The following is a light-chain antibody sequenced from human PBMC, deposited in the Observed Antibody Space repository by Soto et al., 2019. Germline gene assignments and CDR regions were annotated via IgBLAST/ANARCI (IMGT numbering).Light chain of an antibody. CDR3: QQCGTSPLT. CDR1: QSVGYNF. V-gene: IGKV3-20*01. Sequence: EIVLTQSPGTLSLSPGERATLSCRASQSVGYNFLAWYQQKPGQAPRLLIYGASSRATGIPDRFSGRGSGTDFTLTISRLEPEDFAVYFCQQCGTSPLTFGGGTKVEIK. CDR2: GAS. J-gene: IGKJ4*01.